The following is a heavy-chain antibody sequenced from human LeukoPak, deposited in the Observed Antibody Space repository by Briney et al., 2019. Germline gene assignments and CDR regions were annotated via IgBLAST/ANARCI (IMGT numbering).Heavy chain of an antibody. CDR3: ARVLEVGSQDFWSGYFTPYYFDY. V-gene: IGHV4-34*01. Sequence: SETLSLTCTVSGGSISSYYWSWIRQPPGKGLEWIGEINHSGSTNYNPSLKSRVTISVDTSKNQFSLKLSSVTAADTAVYYCARVLEVGSQDFWSGYFTPYYFDYWGQGTLVTVSS. J-gene: IGHJ4*02. CDR2: INHSGST. D-gene: IGHD3-3*01. CDR1: GGSISSYY.